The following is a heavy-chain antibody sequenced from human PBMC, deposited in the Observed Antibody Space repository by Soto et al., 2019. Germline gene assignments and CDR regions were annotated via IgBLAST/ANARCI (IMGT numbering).Heavy chain of an antibody. J-gene: IGHJ4*02. D-gene: IGHD4-17*01. V-gene: IGHV3-48*03. Sequence: PGGSLRLSCAASGFTFSSYEMNWVRQAPGKGLEWVSYISSSGSTIYYADSVKGRFTISRDNAKNSLYLQMNSLRAEDTAVYYCARLANMGRRHMTTGPFDYWGQGTLVTVSS. CDR2: ISSSGSTI. CDR3: ARLANMGRRHMTTGPFDY. CDR1: GFTFSSYE.